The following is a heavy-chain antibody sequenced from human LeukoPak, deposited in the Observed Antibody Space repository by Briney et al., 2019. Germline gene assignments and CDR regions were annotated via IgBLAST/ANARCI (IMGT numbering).Heavy chain of an antibody. V-gene: IGHV1-24*01. Sequence: ASVKVSCKVSGYTLTELSMHWVRQAPGKGPEWMGGFDPEDGETIYAQKFQGRVTMTEDTSTDTAYMELSSLRSEDTAVYYCVTAVVVGDAFDIWGQGTMVTVSS. CDR1: GYTLTELS. CDR3: VTAVVVGDAFDI. CDR2: FDPEDGET. J-gene: IGHJ3*02. D-gene: IGHD1-26*01.